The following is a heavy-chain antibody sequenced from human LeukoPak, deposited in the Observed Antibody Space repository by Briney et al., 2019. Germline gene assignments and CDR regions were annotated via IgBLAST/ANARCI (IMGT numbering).Heavy chain of an antibody. V-gene: IGHV3-48*01. Sequence: GGSLRLSCAGGFTFSDYSMNWIRQAPGKGLERVSYFISSSSTEYYKDSVKGRFTISRDNAKRSLYLQMNSLRAEDTAVYYCVGWGSDESWGQGTLVTVSS. D-gene: IGHD3-10*01. CDR2: FISSSSTE. CDR1: GFTFSDYS. CDR3: VGWGSDES. J-gene: IGHJ5*02.